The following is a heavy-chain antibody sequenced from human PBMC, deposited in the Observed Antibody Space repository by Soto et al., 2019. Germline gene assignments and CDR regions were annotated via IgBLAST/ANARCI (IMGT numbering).Heavy chain of an antibody. CDR2: INHSGST. Sequence: ASDTLSLTCAVYGGSFSGYYWSWIRQPPGKGLEWIGEINHSGSTNYNPSLKSRVTISVDTSKNQFSLKLSSVTAADTAVYYCARVPYDYIWGSYHHPARIDYWGQGTLVTVSS. J-gene: IGHJ4*02. CDR1: GGSFSGYY. CDR3: ARVPYDYIWGSYHHPARIDY. V-gene: IGHV4-34*01. D-gene: IGHD3-16*02.